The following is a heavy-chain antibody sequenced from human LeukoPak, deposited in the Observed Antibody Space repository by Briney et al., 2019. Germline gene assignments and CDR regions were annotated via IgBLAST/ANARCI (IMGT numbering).Heavy chain of an antibody. V-gene: IGHV3-23*01. CDR3: AKSSALTIHSAG. Sequence: GGSLRLSCAASGFTFSTYAMSWVRQAPGKGLEWVSAISGSGRTTYDADSVKGRFTISRDNSENTLYLQMNSLRAEDTAVYYCAKSSALTIHSAGWGQGSQVTVSS. CDR2: ISGSGRTT. J-gene: IGHJ4*02. CDR1: GFTFSTYA. D-gene: IGHD3-3*01.